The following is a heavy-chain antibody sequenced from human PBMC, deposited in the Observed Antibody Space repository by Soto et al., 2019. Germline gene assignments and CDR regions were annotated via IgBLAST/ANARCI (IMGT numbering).Heavy chain of an antibody. CDR3: ARKHSGYGYYYYYYMDV. V-gene: IGHV4-4*03. J-gene: IGHJ6*03. CDR1: SVSTISGNC. D-gene: IGHD5-12*01. CDR2: IYHSGST. Sequence: PEALPHTNAVSSVSTISGNCRRWVLQPPGKGLEWIGEIYHSGSTNYNPSLKSRVTISVDKSKNQFSLKLSSVTAADTAVYYCARKHSGYGYYYYYYMDVLGKGSTVT.